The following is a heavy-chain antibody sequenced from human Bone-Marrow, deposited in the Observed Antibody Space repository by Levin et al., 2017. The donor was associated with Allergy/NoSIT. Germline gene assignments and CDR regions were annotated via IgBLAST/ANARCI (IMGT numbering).Heavy chain of an antibody. CDR1: GFTFSGYA. D-gene: IGHD2-15*01. V-gene: IGHV3-23*01. CDR3: AKRVVELVPVTLVDYFDY. CDR2: ITGGVGTA. Sequence: GGSLRLSCSASGFTFSGYAMSWVRQAPGKGLEWVSGITGGVGTAYYADSVKGRFTISRDNSKNTLYLQMNSLRAEDTAIYYCAKRVVELVPVTLVDYFDYWGQGTLVTVSS. J-gene: IGHJ4*02.